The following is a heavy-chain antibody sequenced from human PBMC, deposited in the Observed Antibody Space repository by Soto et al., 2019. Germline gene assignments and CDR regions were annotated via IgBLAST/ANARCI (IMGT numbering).Heavy chain of an antibody. CDR3: AKTRIAVAGTYPYFDY. V-gene: IGHV3-23*01. CDR1: GFPFSSYA. D-gene: IGHD6-19*01. J-gene: IGHJ4*02. Sequence: PGGSLRLSCAASGFPFSSYAMSWVRQAPGKGLEWVSAISGSGGSTYYADSVKGRFTISRDNSKNTLYLQMNSLRAEDTAVYYCAKTRIAVAGTYPYFDYWGQGTLVTVSS. CDR2: ISGSGGST.